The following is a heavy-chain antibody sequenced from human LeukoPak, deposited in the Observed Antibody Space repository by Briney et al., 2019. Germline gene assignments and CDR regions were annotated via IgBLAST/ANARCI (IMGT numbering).Heavy chain of an antibody. Sequence: GGSLRLSCAASGFTFSSYWMHWVRQAPGKGPVWVSGINSDGSSTSYADSVKGRFTISRDNAKNMVYLQIYSLRAEDTAVYYCVRDYTSGWYFDYWGQGTLVTVSS. CDR1: GFTFSSYW. CDR3: VRDYTSGWYFDY. CDR2: INSDGSST. V-gene: IGHV3-74*01. J-gene: IGHJ4*02. D-gene: IGHD6-19*01.